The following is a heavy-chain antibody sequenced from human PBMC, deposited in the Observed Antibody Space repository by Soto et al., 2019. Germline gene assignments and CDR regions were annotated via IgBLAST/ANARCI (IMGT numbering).Heavy chain of an antibody. CDR2: INPSGGST. D-gene: IGHD3-22*01. CDR3: ARADYYDSSGFYYDC. CDR1: GYIFTNHY. V-gene: IGHV1-46*04. Sequence: QVQLVQSGAEVKKPGASVKVSCKASGYIFTNHYIHWARQAPGQGLEWMGIINPSGGSTNYLQKLQGRITMTRDTSTCTVYMELSSLRSADTAVYFWARADYYDSSGFYYDCWGQGTLVTVSS. J-gene: IGHJ4*02.